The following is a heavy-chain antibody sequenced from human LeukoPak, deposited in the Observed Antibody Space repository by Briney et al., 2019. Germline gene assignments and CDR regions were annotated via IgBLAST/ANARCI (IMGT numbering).Heavy chain of an antibody. CDR3: AKEPRYDILTGYSYYFDY. CDR2: IRYDGSNK. J-gene: IGHJ4*02. V-gene: IGHV3-30*02. CDR1: GFTFSSYG. D-gene: IGHD3-9*01. Sequence: PGGSLRLSCAASGFTFSSYGMHWVRQAPGKGLEWVAFIRYDGSNKYYADSVKGRFTISRDNSKNTLYLQMNSLRAEDTAVYYCAKEPRYDILTGYSYYFDYWGQGTLVTVSS.